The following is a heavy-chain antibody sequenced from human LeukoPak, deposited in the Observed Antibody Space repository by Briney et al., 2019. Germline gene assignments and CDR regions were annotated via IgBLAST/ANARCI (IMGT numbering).Heavy chain of an antibody. CDR3: ASGKAVLDGMDV. D-gene: IGHD4/OR15-4a*01. J-gene: IGHJ6*02. Sequence: GGSLRLSCAASGFTFSSYSMNWVRLAPVKGLEWVSYISSSSSTIYYADSVKGRFTISRDNAKNSLYLQMNSLRDEDTAVYYCASGKAVLDGMDVWGQGTTVTVSS. CDR2: ISSSSSTI. CDR1: GFTFSSYS. V-gene: IGHV3-48*02.